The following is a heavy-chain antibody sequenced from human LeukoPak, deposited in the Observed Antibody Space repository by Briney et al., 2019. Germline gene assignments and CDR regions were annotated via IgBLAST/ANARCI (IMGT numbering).Heavy chain of an antibody. J-gene: IGHJ4*02. Sequence: SETLSLTCTVSGGSISSYYWSWIRQPPGKGLDWIGYIYYSGSTNYNPSLKSRVTISVDTSKNQFSLKLSSVTAADTAVYYCARVRPTYYYDSSGYYAHLRLDYFDYWGQGTLVTVSS. CDR3: ARVRPTYYYDSSGYYAHLRLDYFDY. V-gene: IGHV4-59*12. CDR1: GGSISSYY. CDR2: IYYSGST. D-gene: IGHD3-22*01.